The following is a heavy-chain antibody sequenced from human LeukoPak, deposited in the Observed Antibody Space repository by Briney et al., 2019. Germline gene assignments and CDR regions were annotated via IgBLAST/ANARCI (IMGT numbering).Heavy chain of an antibody. V-gene: IGHV1-2*02. CDR1: GYTFTGHD. D-gene: IGHD5-18*01. CDR2: INPNSGGT. J-gene: IGHJ4*02. Sequence: ASVKVSCKSSGYTFTGHDIHWVRQAPGQGLEWMGWINPNSGGTNYAQKFQGRVTMTRDTSISTTYMELSRLRSDDTAVYYCARDLGYNSGYNYWGQGTLVTVSS. CDR3: ARDLGYNSGYNY.